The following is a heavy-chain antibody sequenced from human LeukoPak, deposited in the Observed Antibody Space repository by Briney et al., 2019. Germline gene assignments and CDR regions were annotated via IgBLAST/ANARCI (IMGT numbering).Heavy chain of an antibody. CDR2: IVNRGSR. V-gene: IGHV4-34*12. CDR3: ERSLASDGLGSYHY. Sequence: SETLSLTCAVYGGSFSGYYCGWIRQPPGKGLEWVGEIVNRGSRNHNPSLKSRVTLSLAPSKNQFSRRRRCVTPTTRAVYFCERSLASDGLGSYHYGGQGTGVTVS. CDR1: GGSFSGYY. D-gene: IGHD3-10*01. J-gene: IGHJ4*02.